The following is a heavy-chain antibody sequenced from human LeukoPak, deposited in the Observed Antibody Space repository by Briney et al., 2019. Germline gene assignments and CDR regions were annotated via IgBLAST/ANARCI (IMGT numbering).Heavy chain of an antibody. V-gene: IGHV4-39*07. D-gene: IGHD3-10*01. J-gene: IGHJ4*02. CDR2: IYYSGST. CDR1: GGSISSSSYY. Sequence: SETLSLTCTVSGGSISSSSYYWGWIRQPPGKGLEWIGSIYYSGSTYYNPSLKSRVTISVDTSKNQFSLKLSSVTAADTAVYYCARKSGGRFGELLFGYWGQGTLVTVSS. CDR3: ARKSGGRFGELLFGY.